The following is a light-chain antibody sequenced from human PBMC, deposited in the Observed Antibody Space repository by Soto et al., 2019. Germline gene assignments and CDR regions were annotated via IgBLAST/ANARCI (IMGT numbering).Light chain of an antibody. J-gene: IGLJ1*01. V-gene: IGLV2-14*01. CDR2: EVS. CDR3: SSYTSSSTLV. CDR1: SSDVGGYNY. Sequence: QSALTQPASVSGSPGQSITISCTGTSSDVGGYNYVSWYQQHPGKAPKLMIYEVSNRPSGVSNRFSGSKSGNTASLTISGLRPEDEADYYGSSYTSSSTLVFGTGPRSPS.